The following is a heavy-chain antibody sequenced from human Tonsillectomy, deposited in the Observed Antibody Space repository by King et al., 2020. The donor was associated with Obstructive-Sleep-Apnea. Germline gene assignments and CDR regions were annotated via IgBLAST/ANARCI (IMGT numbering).Heavy chain of an antibody. V-gene: IGHV3-43D*03. D-gene: IGHD3-10*01. J-gene: IGHJ6*02. CDR3: AKASPLWCGESESAHYYYAMDV. CDR1: GFTFDDYA. CDR2: ISWDADST. Sequence: VQLVESGGIVVQPGGSLRLSCAASGFTFDDYAMHWVRQAPGKGLEWVSLISWDADSTYYADSVKGRFIISRDNSKNSLFLQMNSLRPEDTALYYCAKASPLWCGESESAHYYYAMDVWGQGTTVTVSS.